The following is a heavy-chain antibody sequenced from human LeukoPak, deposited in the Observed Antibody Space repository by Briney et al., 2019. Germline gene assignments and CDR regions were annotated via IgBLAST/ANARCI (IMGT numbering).Heavy chain of an antibody. CDR2: ISSSSTYI. J-gene: IGHJ4*02. Sequence: PGGSLRLSCAAPGFTFSSYSMKWVRQAPGKGLEWVSSISSSSTYIYYADSVKGRFTISRDNAKNSLYLQMNSLRAEDTAVYYCARSDTVTTQTDYWGQGTLVTVSS. CDR1: GFTFSSYS. V-gene: IGHV3-21*01. CDR3: ARSDTVTTQTDY. D-gene: IGHD4-17*01.